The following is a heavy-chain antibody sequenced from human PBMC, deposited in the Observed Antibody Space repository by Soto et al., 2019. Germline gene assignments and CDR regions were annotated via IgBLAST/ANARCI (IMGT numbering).Heavy chain of an antibody. Sequence: GGSLRLSCAGSGFTFSDYAMSWVRQAPGKGLEWVSGISGSGSTTYYADSVKGRFTISRDNSKNTLYLQMNSLRAEDTAVYYCARDRIWFGEFRRIKYYYYYGMDVWGQGTTVTVSS. CDR2: ISGSGSTT. J-gene: IGHJ6*02. CDR1: GFTFSDYA. D-gene: IGHD3-10*01. CDR3: ARDRIWFGEFRRIKYYYYYGMDV. V-gene: IGHV3-23*01.